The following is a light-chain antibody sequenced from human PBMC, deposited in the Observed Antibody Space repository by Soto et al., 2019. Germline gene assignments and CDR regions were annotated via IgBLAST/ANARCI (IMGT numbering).Light chain of an antibody. CDR3: SSYTTSRSWV. V-gene: IGLV2-14*01. CDR1: SSDVGGYDY. Sequence: QSALTQPASVSGSPGQPITISCTGTSSDVGGYDYVAWYQQHPGKAPKLMISEVSNRPSGVSNRFSGSKSGNTASLTISGLQSEDEADYYCSSYTTSRSWVFGGGTQLTVL. J-gene: IGLJ3*02. CDR2: EVS.